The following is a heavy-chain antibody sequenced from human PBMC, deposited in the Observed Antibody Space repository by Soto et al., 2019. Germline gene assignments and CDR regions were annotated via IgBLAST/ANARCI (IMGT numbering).Heavy chain of an antibody. CDR1: GCSISSVDYY. D-gene: IGHD6-19*01. CDR2: IYYSGST. Sequence: SETLSLICTVSGCSISSVDYYWSWIRQPPGKGLEWIGYIYYSGSTYYNPSLKSRVTISVDKSKNQFSLKLSSVTAANTAVYYCARAGRDSSDWYFDYWGQGTLVTVSS. V-gene: IGHV4-30-4*01. CDR3: ARAGRDSSDWYFDY. J-gene: IGHJ4*02.